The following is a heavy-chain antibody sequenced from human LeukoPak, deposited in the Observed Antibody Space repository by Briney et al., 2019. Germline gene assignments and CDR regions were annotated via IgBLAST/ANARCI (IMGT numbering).Heavy chain of an antibody. J-gene: IGHJ6*03. CDR2: IRSKAYGGTT. Sequence: QPGRSLRLSCTASGFTFGDYAMSWFRQAPGKGLEWVGFIRSKAYGGTTEYAAFVKGRFTISRDDSKSIAYLQMNSLKTEDTAVYYCTMGGYDTPTNYYYYYMDVWGKGTTVTVSS. CDR1: GFTFGDYA. V-gene: IGHV3-49*03. D-gene: IGHD5-12*01. CDR3: TMGGYDTPTNYYYYYMDV.